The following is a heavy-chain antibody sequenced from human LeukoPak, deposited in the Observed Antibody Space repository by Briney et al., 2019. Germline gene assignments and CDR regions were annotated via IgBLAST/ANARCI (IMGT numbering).Heavy chain of an antibody. Sequence: SETLSLTCTVSGGSISSYYWSWIRQPPGKGLEWIGYIYYSGSTNYNPSLKSRVTISVDTSKNQFSLKLSSVTAADTAVYYCASIAGAGYYFDYWGQGTLVTVSS. V-gene: IGHV4-59*01. J-gene: IGHJ4*02. CDR2: IYYSGST. D-gene: IGHD6-19*01. CDR3: ASIAGAGYYFDY. CDR1: GGSISSYY.